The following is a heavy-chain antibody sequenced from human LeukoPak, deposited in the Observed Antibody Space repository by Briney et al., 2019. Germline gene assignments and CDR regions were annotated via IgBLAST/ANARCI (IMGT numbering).Heavy chain of an antibody. Sequence: GRSLRLSCTASGFTLGDYAMSWVRQAPGKGLEWVGFIRSKAYGGTTEYAASVKGRFTISRDDSKSIAYLQMNSLKTEDTAVYYCTSAPIVVVVAARGYYGMDVWGQGTTVTVSS. D-gene: IGHD2-15*01. CDR1: GFTLGDYA. CDR3: TSAPIVVVVAARGYYGMDV. J-gene: IGHJ6*02. V-gene: IGHV3-49*04. CDR2: IRSKAYGGTT.